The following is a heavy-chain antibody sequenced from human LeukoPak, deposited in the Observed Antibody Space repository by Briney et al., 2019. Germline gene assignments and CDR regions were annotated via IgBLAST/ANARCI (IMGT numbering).Heavy chain of an antibody. CDR2: IRSKANSYAT. V-gene: IGHV3-73*01. Sequence: GGSLRLSCTASGFTFSGFAMHWVRQASGKGLEWVGRIRSKANSYATVYAASVKGRFTISRDDSKNTAYLQMNSLKTEDTAVYYCTSGLSVRRSNNTPVDYWGQGTLVTVSS. CDR1: GFTFSGFA. D-gene: IGHD1-1*01. CDR3: TSGLSVRRSNNTPVDY. J-gene: IGHJ4*02.